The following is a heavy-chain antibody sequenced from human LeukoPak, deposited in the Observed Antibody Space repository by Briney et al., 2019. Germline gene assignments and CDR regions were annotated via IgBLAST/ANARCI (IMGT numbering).Heavy chain of an antibody. V-gene: IGHV1-24*01. CDR2: FDPEDGET. D-gene: IGHD6-19*01. CDR1: GYTLTELS. Sequence: GASVKVSCKVSGYTLTELSMHWVRQAPGKGLAWMGGFDPEDGETIYAQKFQGRVTMTEDTSTDTAYMELSSLRSEDTAVYYCATAHAVAGDFDYWGQGTLVTVSS. J-gene: IGHJ4*02. CDR3: ATAHAVAGDFDY.